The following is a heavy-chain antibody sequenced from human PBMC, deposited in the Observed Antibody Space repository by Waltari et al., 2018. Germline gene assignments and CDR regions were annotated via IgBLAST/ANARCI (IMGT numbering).Heavy chain of an antibody. J-gene: IGHJ4*02. Sequence: GNGNTKYSQKFQGRVTITRDTSASTAYMELSSLRSEDTAVYYCARGDIVVVVAVDWGQGTLVTVSS. CDR2: GNGNT. V-gene: IGHV1-3*01. D-gene: IGHD2-15*01. CDR3: ARGDIVVVVAVD.